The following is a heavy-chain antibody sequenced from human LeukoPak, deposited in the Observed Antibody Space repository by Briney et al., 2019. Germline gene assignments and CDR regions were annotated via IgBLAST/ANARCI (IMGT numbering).Heavy chain of an antibody. CDR3: ARDNSGWSRYFDH. D-gene: IGHD6-19*01. V-gene: IGHV3-48*03. Sequence: GGSLRLSCVASGFTFRSYEMNWVRQAPGKGLEWVSYVNSGGSTIYYADSVKGRFTISRDDAKNSLYLQMNSLRDEDTAVYYCARDNSGWSRYFDHWGQGTLVTVSS. J-gene: IGHJ4*02. CDR2: VNSGGSTI. CDR1: GFTFRSYE.